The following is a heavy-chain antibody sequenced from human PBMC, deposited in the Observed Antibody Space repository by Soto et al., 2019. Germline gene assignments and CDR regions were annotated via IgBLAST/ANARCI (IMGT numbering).Heavy chain of an antibody. J-gene: IGHJ1*01. CDR2: IYASGST. Sequence: SGTLSLPCTVSGGSISSYYWSWIRQPPGKGLEWIGYIYASGSTNYNPSLRSRITISVDTSKNQFSLKLSSVTAADTAVYYCARGGSTWLEYFQHWGQGTLVTVSS. CDR3: ARGGSTWLEYFQH. D-gene: IGHD6-13*01. V-gene: IGHV4-4*08. CDR1: GGSISSYY.